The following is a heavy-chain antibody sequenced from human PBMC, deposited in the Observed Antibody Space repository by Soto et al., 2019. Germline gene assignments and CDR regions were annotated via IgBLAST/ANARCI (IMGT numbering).Heavy chain of an antibody. Sequence: QVQLVESGGGVVQPGRSLRLSCAASGFTFSSYAMHWVRQAPGKGLEWVAVISYDGSNKYYADSVKGRFTISRDNSKNTLYLQMNSLRAQDTAVYYCARDKQGCSGGSCYSVGYYYYGMDAWGQGTTVTVSS. CDR1: GFTFSSYA. CDR2: ISYDGSNK. J-gene: IGHJ6*02. D-gene: IGHD2-15*01. V-gene: IGHV3-30-3*01. CDR3: ARDKQGCSGGSCYSVGYYYYGMDA.